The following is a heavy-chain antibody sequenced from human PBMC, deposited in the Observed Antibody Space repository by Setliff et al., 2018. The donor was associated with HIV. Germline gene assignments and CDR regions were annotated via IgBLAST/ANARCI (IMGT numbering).Heavy chain of an antibody. CDR3: ARVSQSEQWLVEEGDDYYYSYMDV. CDR2: IFTSGST. D-gene: IGHD6-19*01. Sequence: SETLSLTCAVSGDSISSGSYYWSWIRQPAGEGLEWIGHIFTSGSTNYNPSLKSRVSISLDTSKNQFSLKLSSVTAADTAVYYRARVSQSEQWLVEEGDDYYYSYMDVWGKGTTVTVSS. CDR1: GDSISSGSYY. J-gene: IGHJ6*03. V-gene: IGHV4-61*09.